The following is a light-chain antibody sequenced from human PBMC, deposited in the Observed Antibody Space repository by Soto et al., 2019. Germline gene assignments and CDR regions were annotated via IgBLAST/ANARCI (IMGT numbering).Light chain of an antibody. CDR3: ASYAGSNKV. V-gene: IGLV1-44*01. Sequence: QSVLTQPPSASGTPGQRVTISCSGSSSNIGSNAVNWYQQLPGTAPKLLIYTFAQRPSGVPDRFSGSKSGNTASLTVSGLLAEDEADYYCASYAGSNKVFGTGTKVTVL. CDR2: TFA. J-gene: IGLJ1*01. CDR1: SSNIGSNA.